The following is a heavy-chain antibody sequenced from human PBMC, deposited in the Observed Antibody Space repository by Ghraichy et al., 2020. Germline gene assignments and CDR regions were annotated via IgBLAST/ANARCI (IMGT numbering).Heavy chain of an antibody. CDR1: GDSVSSNSAA. CDR3: ARDHCTHSSCRTWFAP. Sequence: SQTLSLTCVISGDSVSSNSAAWNWIRQSPSRGLEWLGRTYFRSKWYNDYAVSVESRLTINADTSKNQFSLQLRSLTPEDTAVYYCARDHCTHSSCRTWFAPWGQGTQVIVSS. V-gene: IGHV6-1*01. D-gene: IGHD2-2*01. J-gene: IGHJ5*02. CDR2: TYFRSKWYN.